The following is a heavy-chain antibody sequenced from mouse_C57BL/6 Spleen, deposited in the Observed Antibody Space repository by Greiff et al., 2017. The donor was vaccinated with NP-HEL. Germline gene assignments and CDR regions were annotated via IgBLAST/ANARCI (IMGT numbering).Heavy chain of an antibody. Sequence: VKLVESGAELVRPGASVTLSCKASGYTFTDYEMHWVKQTPVHGLEWIGAIDPETGGTAYNQKFKGKAILTADKSSSTAYMELRSLTSEDSAVYYCTRVKPYDAMDYWGQGTSVTVSS. CDR3: TRVKPYDAMDY. CDR1: GYTFTDYE. V-gene: IGHV1-15*01. CDR2: IDPETGGT. J-gene: IGHJ4*01.